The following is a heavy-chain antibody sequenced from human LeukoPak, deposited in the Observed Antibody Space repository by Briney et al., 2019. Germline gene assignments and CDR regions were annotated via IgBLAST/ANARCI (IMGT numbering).Heavy chain of an antibody. CDR3: ARDLTVQAAAAIVYYFDY. CDR1: GYTFSVYY. J-gene: IGHJ4*02. V-gene: IGHV1-2*02. Sequence: ASVTVPFTASGYTFSVYYMHWVRRAPGQGLEWMGWINPNSGDRNYAQKFQGRVTMTRDTSISTAYMELSGLRSDDTAVYYCARDLTVQAAAAIVYYFDYWGQGTLVTVSP. D-gene: IGHD6-25*01. CDR2: INPNSGDR.